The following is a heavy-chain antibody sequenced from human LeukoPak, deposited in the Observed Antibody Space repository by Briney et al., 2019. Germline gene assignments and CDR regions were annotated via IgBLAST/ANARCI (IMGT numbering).Heavy chain of an antibody. CDR1: GFIFSNAW. CDR3: ARDVRFYFDN. J-gene: IGHJ4*02. CDR2: ISITSSTI. Sequence: GGSLRLSCAASGFIFSNAWMSWVRQAPGKGLEWVSYISITSSTIYYADSVKGRFTISRDNAKNSLSLQMNSLRHEDTAVYYCARDVRFYFDNWGQGTLVTVSS. V-gene: IGHV3-48*02.